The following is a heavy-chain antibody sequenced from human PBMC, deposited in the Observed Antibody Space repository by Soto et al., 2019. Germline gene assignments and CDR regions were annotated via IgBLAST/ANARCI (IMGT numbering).Heavy chain of an antibody. CDR2: IFHSGNA. CDR1: GGSIRNVY. V-gene: IGHV4-59*01. J-gene: IGHJ4*01. CDR3: ARAHAPTLPFDY. D-gene: IGHD2-15*01. Sequence: PSETLSLTCTVSGGSIRNVYWSWIRQASGKGLEWIGFIFHSGNAKYNPSLKSRVTISVDTSKNQFSLSLDSVTAADTAVYFCARAHAPTLPFDYWGQGTLVTVSS.